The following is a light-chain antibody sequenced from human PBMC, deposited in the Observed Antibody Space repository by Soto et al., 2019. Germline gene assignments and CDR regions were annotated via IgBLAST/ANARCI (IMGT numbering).Light chain of an antibody. V-gene: IGKV1-39*01. CDR1: QTVRRY. CDR2: AAS. J-gene: IGKJ5*01. CDR3: QHTYSTPIA. Sequence: SGSVGDRVHRTCRASQTVRRYLNWYQQKPGNAPTLLIYAASTLESAVPPRFSGAGSETEFTLTTIFLQPDDVSTFDFQHTYSTPIAFAQGALLEI.